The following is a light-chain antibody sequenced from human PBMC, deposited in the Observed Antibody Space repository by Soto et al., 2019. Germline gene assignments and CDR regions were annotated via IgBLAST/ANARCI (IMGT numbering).Light chain of an antibody. CDR3: TSYAGGNNV. V-gene: IGLV2-8*01. CDR1: SSDVGGDNY. CDR2: EVN. Sequence: QSALTQPPSASGSPGQSVTIYCTGTSSDVGGDNYVSWYQQNPGKVPKLMIYEVNKRPSGVPDRFSGSKSGNTASLTVSGLQAEDEADYYCTSYAGGNNVFGTGTKLTVL. J-gene: IGLJ1*01.